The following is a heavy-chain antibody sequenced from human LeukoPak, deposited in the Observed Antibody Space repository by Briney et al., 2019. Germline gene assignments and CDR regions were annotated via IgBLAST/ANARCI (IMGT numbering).Heavy chain of an antibody. CDR1: GYTFTSYD. CDR3: AKGSCTNGVCHSKTHGPFDAFDI. D-gene: IGHD2-8*01. CDR2: MNPNSGNT. J-gene: IGHJ3*02. Sequence: ASVKVSCKASGYTFTSYDINWVRQATGQGLEWMGWMNPNSGNTGYAQKFQGRVTMTRNTSISTAYMELSSLRSEDTAVYYCAKGSCTNGVCHSKTHGPFDAFDIWGQGTMVTVSS. V-gene: IGHV1-8*01.